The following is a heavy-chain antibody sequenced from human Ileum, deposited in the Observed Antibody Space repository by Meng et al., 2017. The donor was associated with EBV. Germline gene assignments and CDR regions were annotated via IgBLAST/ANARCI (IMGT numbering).Heavy chain of an antibody. CDR2: IYYSGST. CDR1: GGSISSGDYY. CDR3: ARGYYDSSGYGYWYFDL. V-gene: IGHV4-30-4*01. D-gene: IGHD3-22*01. J-gene: IGHJ2*01. Sequence: QVQLQEPGPGLVKPSQTPSLTCTVSGGSISSGDYYWSWIRQPPGKGLEWIGYIYYSGSTYYNPSLKSRVTISVDTSKNQFSLKLSSVTAADTAVYYCARGYYDSSGYGYWYFDLWGRGTLVTVSS.